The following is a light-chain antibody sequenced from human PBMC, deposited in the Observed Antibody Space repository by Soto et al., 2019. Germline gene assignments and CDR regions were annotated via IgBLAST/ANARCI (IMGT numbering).Light chain of an antibody. V-gene: IGLV2-23*02. Sequence: QSALTQPASVSGSPGQSITISCTGTSSDVGSYNLASWYQQHPGKAPKLMIYEVSKRPSGVSNRFSGSKSGNTASLTISGLQAEDEADYYCCSYAGSSTSRVVFGGGTKLTVL. CDR1: SSDVGSYNL. J-gene: IGLJ2*01. CDR3: CSYAGSSTSRVV. CDR2: EVS.